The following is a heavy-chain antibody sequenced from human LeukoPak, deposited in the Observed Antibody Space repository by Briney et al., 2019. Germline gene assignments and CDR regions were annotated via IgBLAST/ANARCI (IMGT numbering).Heavy chain of an antibody. D-gene: IGHD3-10*01. CDR1: GGSISSYY. V-gene: IGHV4-4*07. CDR2: IYNSGST. J-gene: IGHJ4*02. CDR3: ARAIWYGSGTTAFDY. Sequence: SETLSLTCTVSGGSISSYYWNWIRQPAGKGLEWIGRIYNSGSTNYNTNYNPSLTSRVTMSVDTSKNQFSLKLNSVSAADTAVYFCARAIWYGSGTTAFDYWGQGTLVTVSP.